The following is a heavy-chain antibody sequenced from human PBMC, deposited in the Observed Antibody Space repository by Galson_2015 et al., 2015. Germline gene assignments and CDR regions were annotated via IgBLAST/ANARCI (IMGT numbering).Heavy chain of an antibody. J-gene: IGHJ4*02. CDR1: GFTFSSYS. D-gene: IGHD2-15*01. CDR2: ISSSSSYI. Sequence: SLRLSCAASGFTFSSYSMNWVRQAPGKGLEWVSSISSSSSYIYYADSVEGRFTISRDNAKNSLYLQMNSLRAEDTAVYYCARDDCSGGSCGTDYWGQGTLVTVSS. CDR3: ARDDCSGGSCGTDY. V-gene: IGHV3-21*01.